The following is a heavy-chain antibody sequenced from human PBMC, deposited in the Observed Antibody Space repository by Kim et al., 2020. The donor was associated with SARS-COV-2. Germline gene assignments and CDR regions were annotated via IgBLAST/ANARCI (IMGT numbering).Heavy chain of an antibody. V-gene: IGHV3-74*01. CDR3: ARGNYDFWSGDLYYYYGIDV. J-gene: IGHJ6*02. CDR2: INSDGSST. Sequence: GGSLRLSCAASGFTFSSYWMHWVRQAPGKGLVWVSRINSDGSSTSYADSVKGRFTISRDNAKNTLYLQMNSLRAEDTAVYYCARGNYDFWSGDLYYYYGIDVWGQGTTVPVSS. CDR1: GFTFSSYW. D-gene: IGHD3-3*01.